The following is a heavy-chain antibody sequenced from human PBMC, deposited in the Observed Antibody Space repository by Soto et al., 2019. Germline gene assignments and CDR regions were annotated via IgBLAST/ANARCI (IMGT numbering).Heavy chain of an antibody. CDR3: ARSRTKRYSSSWPTIDY. CDR1: GFTFSDYY. J-gene: IGHJ4*02. V-gene: IGHV3-11*06. Sequence: GGSLRLSCAASGFTFSDYYMSWIRQAPGKGLEWVSYISSSSSYTNYADSVKGRFTISRDNAKNSLYLQMNSLRAEDTAVYYCARSRTKRYSSSWPTIDYWGQGTLVTVSS. CDR2: ISSSSSYT. D-gene: IGHD6-13*01.